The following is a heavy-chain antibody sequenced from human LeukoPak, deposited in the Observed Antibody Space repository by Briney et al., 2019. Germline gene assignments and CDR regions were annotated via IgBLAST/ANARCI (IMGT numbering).Heavy chain of an antibody. Sequence: GRSLRLSCSASGFTFTRHGMHWVRQAPGKGLEWVAVIWYDGSDKYYTDSVKGRFTISRDNSRNTLYLQMNSLRVEDTAIYHCARDITSHYFDYCGQGALVTVSS. CDR2: IWYDGSDK. V-gene: IGHV3-33*01. CDR3: ARDITSHYFDY. CDR1: GFTFTRHG. J-gene: IGHJ4*02. D-gene: IGHD1-14*01.